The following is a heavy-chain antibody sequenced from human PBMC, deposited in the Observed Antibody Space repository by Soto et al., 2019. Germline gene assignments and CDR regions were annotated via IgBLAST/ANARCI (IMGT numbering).Heavy chain of an antibody. J-gene: IGHJ3*02. V-gene: IGHV3-7*05. Sequence: EVQLVESGGDLVQPGGSLRLSCAASGFSFASSWMTWVRQAPGKGLEWVANIKKDGSKINYLDSVRGRFTVSRDNAKNSLYLEMNSLRAEGTALFYCARDVSPGSSSLYLDAFDIWVQGTMVTVSS. CDR3: ARDVSPGSSSLYLDAFDI. CDR2: IKKDGSKI. D-gene: IGHD6-13*01. CDR1: GFSFASSW.